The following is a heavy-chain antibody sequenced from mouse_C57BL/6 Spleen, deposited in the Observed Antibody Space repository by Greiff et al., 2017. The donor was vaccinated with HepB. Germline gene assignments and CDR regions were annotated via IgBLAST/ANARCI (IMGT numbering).Heavy chain of an antibody. CDR1: GFSLTSYG. J-gene: IGHJ4*01. D-gene: IGHD1-1*01. CDR3: AKGNYYGSSPYAMDY. V-gene: IGHV2-5*01. CDR2: IWRGGST. Sequence: VQLQQSGPGLVQPSQSLSITCTVSGFSLTSYGVHWVRQSPGKGLEWLGVIWRGGSTDYNAAFMSRLSITKDNSKSQVFFKMNSLQADDTAIYYCAKGNYYGSSPYAMDYWGQGTSVTVSS.